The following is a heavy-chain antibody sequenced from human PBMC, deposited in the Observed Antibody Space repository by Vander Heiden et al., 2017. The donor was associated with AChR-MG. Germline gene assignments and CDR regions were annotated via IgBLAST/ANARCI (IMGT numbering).Heavy chain of an antibody. CDR1: GFTFSGYA. V-gene: IGHV3-30-3*01. CDR3: ARQMGVEDYGDYLDY. J-gene: IGHJ4*02. Sequence: QVQPVESGGGVVQPGRSLRPSCPASGFTFSGYAMHWVRQAPGKRLEWVAVISYDGSNKYYADSVKGRFTISRDNSKNTLYLQMNSLRAEDTAVYYCARQMGVEDYGDYLDYWGQGTLVTVSS. CDR2: ISYDGSNK. D-gene: IGHD4-17*01.